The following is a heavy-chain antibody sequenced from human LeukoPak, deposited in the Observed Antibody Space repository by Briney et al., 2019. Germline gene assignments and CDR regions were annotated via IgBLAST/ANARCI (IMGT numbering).Heavy chain of an antibody. CDR2: INRSGST. CDR3: ASSDIVVVPAAIFVD. D-gene: IGHD2-2*01. V-gene: IGHV4-34*01. J-gene: IGHJ4*02. Sequence: KSSETLSLTCAVYGGSFSGYYWSWIRQPPGKGLEWIGEINRSGSTNYNPSLKSRVTISVDTSKNQFSLKLSSVTAADTAVYYCASSDIVVVPAAIFVDWGQGTLVTVSS. CDR1: GGSFSGYY.